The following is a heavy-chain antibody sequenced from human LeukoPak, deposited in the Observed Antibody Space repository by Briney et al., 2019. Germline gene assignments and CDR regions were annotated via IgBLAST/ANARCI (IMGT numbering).Heavy chain of an antibody. V-gene: IGHV3-33*01. CDR2: IWSDGTNE. CDR1: GFTFSNYG. J-gene: IGHJ4*02. Sequence: PGRSLRLSCAASGFTFSNYGMHCVRQAPGKGLEWVAFIWSDGTNEHYVDSVKGRFIISRDNSENTLYLQMTSLRAEDTAVYTCAREGGSGSYSGNFDYWGQGALVTVSS. D-gene: IGHD1-26*01. CDR3: AREGGSGSYSGNFDY.